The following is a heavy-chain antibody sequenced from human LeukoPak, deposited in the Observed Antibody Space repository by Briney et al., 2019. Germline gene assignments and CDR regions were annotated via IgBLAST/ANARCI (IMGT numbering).Heavy chain of an antibody. D-gene: IGHD3-9*01. V-gene: IGHV3-74*01. CDR2: SNSDGSAT. Sequence: GRSLRLSCAASGFTFSTYWMHWVRQAPGKGLVWVARSNSDGSATIYADSVKGRFVISRDNSKNTLYLQMSSLRVEDTAMYYCAREWRGFEDYWGQGTLVTVSS. J-gene: IGHJ4*02. CDR3: AREWRGFEDY. CDR1: GFTFSTYW.